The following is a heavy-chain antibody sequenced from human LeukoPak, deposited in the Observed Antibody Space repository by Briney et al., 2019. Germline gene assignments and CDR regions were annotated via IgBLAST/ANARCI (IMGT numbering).Heavy chain of an antibody. CDR2: ISGNSGRT. D-gene: IGHD6-13*01. J-gene: IGHJ4*02. V-gene: IGHV3-23*01. CDR3: AKSTSSWERVDY. Sequence: PGGSLRLSCAASGFTFSSYAMSWVPQAPGKGLEGFSSISGNSGRTYYADSVKVRFSISRDNANNTLYLQMNSLRAEDAAVYYCAKSTSSWERVDYWGQGTLVTVSS. CDR1: GFTFSSYA.